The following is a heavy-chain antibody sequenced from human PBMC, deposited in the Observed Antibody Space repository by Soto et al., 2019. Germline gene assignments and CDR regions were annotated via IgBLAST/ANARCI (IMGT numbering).Heavy chain of an antibody. CDR2: IIPIFATV. V-gene: IGHV1-69*01. CDR3: AIGGRGYSSGPRYYCDY. J-gene: IGHJ4*02. D-gene: IGHD5-18*01. Sequence: QVQLVQSGAEVKKPGSSVKVSCKASGCSFSSNPISWVRQAPGQGLEWMAWIIPIFATVHYAQKFQGRVTITADESTSTAYMEMTSLRSADTALYFCAIGGRGYSSGPRYYCDYVGQCTVVTVSS. CDR1: GCSFSSNP.